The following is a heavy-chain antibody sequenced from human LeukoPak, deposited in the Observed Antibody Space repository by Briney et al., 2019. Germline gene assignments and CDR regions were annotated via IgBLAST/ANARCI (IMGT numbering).Heavy chain of an antibody. V-gene: IGHV3-23*01. CDR3: AKDRADIVVVVAADPFDY. D-gene: IGHD2-15*01. Sequence: GGSLRLSCAASGFTFSSYAMSWVRQAPGKGLEWVSALSGSGGSTYYADSVKGRFTISRDNSKNTLYLQMNSLRAEDTAVYYCAKDRADIVVVVAADPFDYWGQGTLVTVSS. CDR2: LSGSGGST. J-gene: IGHJ4*02. CDR1: GFTFSSYA.